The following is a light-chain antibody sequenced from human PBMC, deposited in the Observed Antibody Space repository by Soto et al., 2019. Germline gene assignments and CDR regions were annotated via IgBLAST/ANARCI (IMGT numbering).Light chain of an antibody. V-gene: IGKV3-20*01. Sequence: EIVLTQSPGTLSLSPGERATLSCRAIQSVSSSYLVWYQQRPGQPPRLLIYGTSNRAAGIPDRFTGTGSGTDFTLTIYRLEPEDSAVYYCQQYGSSALTFCAGTKV. CDR2: GTS. CDR1: QSVSSSY. CDR3: QQYGSSALT. J-gene: IGKJ4*01.